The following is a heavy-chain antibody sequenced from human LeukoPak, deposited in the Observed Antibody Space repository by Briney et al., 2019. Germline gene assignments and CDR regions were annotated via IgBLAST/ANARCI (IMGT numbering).Heavy chain of an antibody. CDR1: VYTVTIYY. CDR3: ARDRSSWYFDL. CDR2: INPSGVST. D-gene: IGHD2-2*01. J-gene: IGHJ2*01. Sequence: GASVTVSFTSSVYTVTIYYMNWVRRAPGQGLEWMGIINPSGVSTSYAQKFQGRVTMTRDTSTRTVYMELSSLRSEDTAVYYCARDRSSWYFDLWGRGTLVTVSS. V-gene: IGHV1-46*01.